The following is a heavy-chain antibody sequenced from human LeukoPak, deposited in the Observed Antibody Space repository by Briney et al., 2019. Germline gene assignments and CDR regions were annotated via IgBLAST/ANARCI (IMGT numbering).Heavy chain of an antibody. D-gene: IGHD5-18*01. CDR1: GFSFRSYA. V-gene: IGHV3-30*04. CDR2: MSYDGSNK. J-gene: IGHJ4*02. CDR3: ARGGGHSYGYFDD. Sequence: GGSLRLSCAASGFSFRSYAMYWVRQAPGKGLEWVTVMSYDGSNKYYADFVKGRFTISRDNSKSTQYLQMNSLRAEDTAVYYCARGGGHSYGYFDDWGQGTLVTVSS.